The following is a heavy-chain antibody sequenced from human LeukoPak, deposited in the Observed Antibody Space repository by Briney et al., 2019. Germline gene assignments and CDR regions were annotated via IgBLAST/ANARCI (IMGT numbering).Heavy chain of an antibody. J-gene: IGHJ4*02. CDR1: GGSISSYL. V-gene: IGHV4-59*01. CDR3: ARGQYSGSCFDN. CDR2: IYYSGST. D-gene: IGHD1-26*01. Sequence: PSETLSLTCTVSGGSISSYLWSWIRQPPGKGLEWIGYIYYSGSTNYNPSLKSRVTILVDTSKNQFSLKMSSVTAAVTAVYYCARGQYSGSCFDNWGQGSLVTVSS.